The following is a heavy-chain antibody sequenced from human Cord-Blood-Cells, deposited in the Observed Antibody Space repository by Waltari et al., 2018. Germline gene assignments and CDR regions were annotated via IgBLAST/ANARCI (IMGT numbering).Heavy chain of an antibody. CDR2: IYHRWST. CDR1: GYSISSGYY. CDR3: ARVYSGYESYWYFDL. J-gene: IGHJ2*01. V-gene: IGHV4-38-2*01. D-gene: IGHD5-12*01. Sequence: QVQLQESGPGLVKPSETLSLTCAVSGYSISSGYYWGWIRQPPGKGLEWIGSIYHRWSTYYNPSLKSRVTISVATSKNQFSLKLSSVTAADTAVYYCARVYSGYESYWYFDLWGRGTLVTVSS.